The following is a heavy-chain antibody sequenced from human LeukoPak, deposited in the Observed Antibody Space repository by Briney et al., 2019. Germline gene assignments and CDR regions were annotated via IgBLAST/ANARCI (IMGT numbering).Heavy chain of an antibody. V-gene: IGHV4-39*07. CDR2: IYYSGST. CDR3: ARSSNDYFDY. CDR1: GGSISSSSYY. J-gene: IGHJ4*02. Sequence: SETLSLTCTVSGGSISSSSYYWGWIRQPPGTGLEWIGSIYYSGSTYYNPSLKSRVTISVDTSKNQFSLKLSSVTAADTAVYYCARSSNDYFDYWGQGTLVTVSS. D-gene: IGHD4-11*01.